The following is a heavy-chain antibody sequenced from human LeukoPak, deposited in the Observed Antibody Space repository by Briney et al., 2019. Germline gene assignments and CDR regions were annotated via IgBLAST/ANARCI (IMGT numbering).Heavy chain of an antibody. D-gene: IGHD2-21*01. J-gene: IGHJ4*02. CDR3: AKDFRIGYSAHFDY. CDR1: GFTFSSYA. Sequence: PGGSLRLSCAASGFTFSSYAMHWVRQAPGRGLEWLAVISYDGSNKYYADSVKGRFTISRDNSKNTLYLQMNSLRGEDTAVYYCAKDFRIGYSAHFDYWGQGALVTVSS. CDR2: ISYDGSNK. V-gene: IGHV3-30-3*01.